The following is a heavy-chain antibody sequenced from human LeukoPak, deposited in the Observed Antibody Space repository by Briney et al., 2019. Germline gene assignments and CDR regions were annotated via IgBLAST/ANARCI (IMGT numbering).Heavy chain of an antibody. J-gene: IGHJ4*02. V-gene: IGHV1-46*03. CDR3: ARVVPAATTSYYYFVY. D-gene: IGHD2-2*01. CDR1: GYTFTSYY. CDR2: INPSGGST. Sequence: GASVKVSGKASGYTFTSYYMHWVRQAPGQGLESMGIINPSGGSTRYAQKFQGRGTTTRDTSTSTVYMELSSLRSEDTAVYYCARVVPAATTSYYYFVYWGQGTLVTVSS.